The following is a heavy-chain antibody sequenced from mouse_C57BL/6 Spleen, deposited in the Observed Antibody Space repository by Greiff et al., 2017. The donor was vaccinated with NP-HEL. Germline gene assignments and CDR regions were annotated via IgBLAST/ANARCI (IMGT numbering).Heavy chain of an antibody. CDR1: GFSFTSYA. CDR3: ASLATRYFDV. D-gene: IGHD1-1*01. Sequence: QVQLQQSGPGLVAPSQRLSISCTVSGFSFTSYAISWVRQPPGKGLEWLGVIWTGGGTNYNSALKSRLSISKDNSKSQVFLKMNSLQTDDTARYYCASLATRYFDVWGTGTTVTVSS. J-gene: IGHJ1*03. CDR2: IWTGGGT. V-gene: IGHV2-9-1*01.